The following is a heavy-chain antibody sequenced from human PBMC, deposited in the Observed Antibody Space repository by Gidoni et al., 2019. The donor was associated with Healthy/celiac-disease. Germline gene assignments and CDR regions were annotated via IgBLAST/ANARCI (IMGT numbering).Heavy chain of an antibody. CDR1: DGYCSGDY. V-gene: IGHV4-34*01. J-gene: IGHJ5*02. CDR3: ARGRVITTVRRSWFDP. D-gene: IGHD4-4*01. CDR2: LNHSGST. Sequence: QVQLQQWGAGLLQPSETLTLTRADYDGYCSGDYWSWILQPPGNGLEWIGELNHSGSTNYNPSLKIRFTISVDTSKNQFALKLSSVSAADTAVYYCARGRVITTVRRSWFDPLGPGNPGHRLL.